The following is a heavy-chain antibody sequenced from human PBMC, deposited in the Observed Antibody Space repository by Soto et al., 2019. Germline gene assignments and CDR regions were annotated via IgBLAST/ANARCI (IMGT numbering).Heavy chain of an antibody. CDR1: GFSLNARPVG. D-gene: IGHD1-1*01. CDR2: IYWDDDK. CDR3: AHSAGITRNCNGGYFDY. J-gene: IGHJ4*02. V-gene: IGHV2-5*02. Sequence: QITLKESGPTRVKPTQTLTLTCTFSGFSLNARPVGVGWVRQPPGKALERLALIYWDDDKRYSPSLQSRLTITNHTPKTPLALTIPNTDPVHPAFYYFAHSAGITRNCNGGYFDYWGQGPLVTLSS.